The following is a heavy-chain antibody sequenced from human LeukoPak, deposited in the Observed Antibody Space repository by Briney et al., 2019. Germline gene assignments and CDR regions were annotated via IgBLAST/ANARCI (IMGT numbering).Heavy chain of an antibody. V-gene: IGHV4-30-2*01. CDR1: GGSISSDDYY. D-gene: IGHD3-16*01. CDR3: ARGRGNYFDY. Sequence: SQTLSLTCTVSGGSISSDDYYWSWIRQPPGKGLEWIGYIYHSGSTYYNPSLKSRVPISVDRSKNQFSLKLTSVTAADTAVYYCARGRGNYFDYWGQGTLVTVSS. CDR2: IYHSGST. J-gene: IGHJ4*02.